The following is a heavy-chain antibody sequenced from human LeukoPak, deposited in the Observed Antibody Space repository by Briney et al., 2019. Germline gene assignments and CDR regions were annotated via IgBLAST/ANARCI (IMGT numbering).Heavy chain of an antibody. Sequence: SETLSLTCTVSGVSISGYYWSWIRQPPGKGLEWIGYIYYSGTTNYNPSLKSRVTISVDTSKNQFSLKLSSVTAADTAVYYCARLLPATGMAADVWGQGTTVTVSS. D-gene: IGHD2-2*01. CDR1: GVSISGYY. CDR3: ARLLPATGMAADV. V-gene: IGHV4-59*01. J-gene: IGHJ6*02. CDR2: IYYSGTT.